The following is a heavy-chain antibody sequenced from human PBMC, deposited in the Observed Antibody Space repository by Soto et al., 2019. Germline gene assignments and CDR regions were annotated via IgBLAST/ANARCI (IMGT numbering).Heavy chain of an antibody. CDR3: ARGGYRDPHAEYFPH. Sequence: QVQLVESGGGVVQPGRSLRLSCAASGFTFSNYGMHWVRQAPGKGLEWGALISYDGSSKDYADSVKGRFTISRDNSKSTLFLQMNSLRVQDTAVYYCARGGYRDPHAEYFPHSGQGTLVTVSS. CDR2: ISYDGSSK. J-gene: IGHJ1*01. CDR1: GFTFSNYG. V-gene: IGHV3-30-3*01. D-gene: IGHD4-17*01.